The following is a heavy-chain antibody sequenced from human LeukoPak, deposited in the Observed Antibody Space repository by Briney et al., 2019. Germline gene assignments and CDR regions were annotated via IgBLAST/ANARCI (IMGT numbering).Heavy chain of an antibody. V-gene: IGHV4-39*07. CDR1: GGSISSSSYY. CDR3: ARVGRGSGSYYFDY. Sequence: SETLSLTCTVSGGSISSSSYYWGWIRQPPGRGLEWIGSIYYSGSTYYNPSLKSRVTISVDTSKNQFSLKLSSVTAADTAVYYCARVGRGSGSYYFDYWGQGTLVTVSS. CDR2: IYYSGST. D-gene: IGHD1-26*01. J-gene: IGHJ4*02.